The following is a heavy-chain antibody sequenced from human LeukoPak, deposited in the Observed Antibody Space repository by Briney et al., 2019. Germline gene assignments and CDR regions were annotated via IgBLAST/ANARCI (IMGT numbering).Heavy chain of an antibody. CDR1: GFSFSYYA. Sequence: GGSLRLSCAASGFSFSYYAMHWVRQAPGKGLEWVAIISYDGSKKYYADSVKGRFTISRDNPNNTLYLQMDSLRVDDTAVYYCARTYDFGRGPPGDAFDNWGPGTWVIVSS. J-gene: IGHJ3*02. CDR3: ARTYDFGRGPPGDAFDN. CDR2: ISYDGSKK. D-gene: IGHD3-3*01. V-gene: IGHV3-30-3*01.